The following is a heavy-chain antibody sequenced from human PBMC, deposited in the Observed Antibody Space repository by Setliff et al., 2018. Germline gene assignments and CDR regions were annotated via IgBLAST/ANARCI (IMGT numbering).Heavy chain of an antibody. CDR1: GFTFSSYG. CDR2: IRYDESDK. D-gene: IGHD1-1*01. Sequence: GGSLRLSCAASGFTFSSYGMHWVRQAPGKGLEWLSYIRYDESDKYYIDSVRGRFTISRDNSKNTLYLQMGSLRAEDMAVYYCATWDGKYSRYWGQGALVTVSS. CDR3: ATWDGKYSRY. V-gene: IGHV3-30*02. J-gene: IGHJ4*02.